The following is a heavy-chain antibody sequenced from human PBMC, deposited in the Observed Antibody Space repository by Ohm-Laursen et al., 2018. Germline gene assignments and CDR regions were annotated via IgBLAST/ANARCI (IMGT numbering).Heavy chain of an antibody. J-gene: IGHJ3*01. D-gene: IGHD2-15*01. V-gene: IGHV3-72*01. CDR1: GFTSSKYY. CDR3: SREEIGGAFDL. Sequence: GSLRLSCAAVGFTSSKYYMDWVRQAPGKGLEWVARNRNKANNYISEYAASVKGRFTISRDDSENSLYLQMNSLRTEDTAVYYCSREEIGGAFDLWGQGTMVTVSS. CDR2: NRNKANNYIS.